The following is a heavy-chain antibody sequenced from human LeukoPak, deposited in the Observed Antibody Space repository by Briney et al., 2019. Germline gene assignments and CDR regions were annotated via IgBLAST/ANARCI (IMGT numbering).Heavy chain of an antibody. J-gene: IGHJ4*02. D-gene: IGHD6-19*01. CDR3: ARVGSGSFDY. Sequence: SETLSLTCTVSGGSISSYHWSWIRQPPGKGLEWIGYIYKSGNTNCNPSLKSRVTISVDTSKNQFSLKLSSVTAADTAVYFCARVGSGSFDYWGQGTLVTVSS. CDR2: IYKSGNT. CDR1: GGSISSYH. V-gene: IGHV4-59*01.